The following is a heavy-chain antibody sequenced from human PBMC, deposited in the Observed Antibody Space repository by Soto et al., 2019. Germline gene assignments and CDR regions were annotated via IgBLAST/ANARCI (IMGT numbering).Heavy chain of an antibody. CDR2: MNPNSGNT. V-gene: IGHV1-8*02. CDR3: ARALREPSDY. CDR1: GGTFSSYA. J-gene: IGHJ4*02. D-gene: IGHD1-1*01. Sequence: ASVKVSCKASGGTFSSYAISWVRQAPGQGLEGMGWMNPNSGNTCCAQKVQGRVTMTRNTSISTAYMELSSLRSEDTAEYYCARALREPSDYWGQGTLVTVSS.